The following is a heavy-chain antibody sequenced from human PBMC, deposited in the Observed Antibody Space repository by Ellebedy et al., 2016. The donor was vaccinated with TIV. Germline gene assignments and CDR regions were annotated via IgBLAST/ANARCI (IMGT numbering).Heavy chain of an antibody. V-gene: IGHV3-33*01. J-gene: IGHJ3*01. CDR2: IWYDGSNR. CDR1: GFIFSNYG. CDR3: ARDTVAVPDGDTFDF. D-gene: IGHD2-2*01. Sequence: GESLKISCEASGFIFSNYGMHWVRQAPGRGLEWVAVIWYDGSNRYYADSVKGRFTISRDNARNSLYLQMKSLRADDTAMYYCARDTVAVPDGDTFDFWGQGTMVTVST.